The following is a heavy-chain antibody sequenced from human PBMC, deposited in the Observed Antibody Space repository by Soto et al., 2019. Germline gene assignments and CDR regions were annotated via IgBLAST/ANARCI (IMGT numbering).Heavy chain of an antibody. V-gene: IGHV4-59*08. Sequence: PSETLSLTCTVSGDSISSNYWSWIRQPPGKGLEWIGYIYYSGNPTYNPSFKSRVTMSVDRSKNQFSLKLSSVTAADTAVYYCARRYGSCFDYWGQGTLVTVSS. D-gene: IGHD5-18*01. J-gene: IGHJ4*02. CDR2: IYYSGNP. CDR1: GDSISSNY. CDR3: ARRYGSCFDY.